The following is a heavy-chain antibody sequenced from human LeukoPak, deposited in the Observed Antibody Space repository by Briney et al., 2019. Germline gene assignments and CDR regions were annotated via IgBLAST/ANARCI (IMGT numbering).Heavy chain of an antibody. Sequence: GGSLRLSCAASGFVVSNFAISWVRQPPGKGREWVSAITASGNTNYADSVKGRFTISRDNFKNTVSLQMNGLRVGDTAVYFCAKERSVAPNWFDPWGQGTLVTVYS. CDR1: GFVVSNFA. V-gene: IGHV3-23*01. J-gene: IGHJ5*02. D-gene: IGHD6-19*01. CDR2: ITASGNT. CDR3: AKERSVAPNWFDP.